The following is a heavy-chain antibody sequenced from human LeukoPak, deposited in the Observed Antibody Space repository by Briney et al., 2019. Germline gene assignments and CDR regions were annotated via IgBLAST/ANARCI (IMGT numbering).Heavy chain of an antibody. CDR3: ARFAAAAGNDY. CDR1: GYTFTSYD. D-gene: IGHD6-13*01. Sequence: ASVKVSCKASGYTFTSYDINWVRQATGQGLEWMGWMNPNSGNTGYAQKFQGRVTVTRNTSISTAYMELSSLRSEDTAVYYCARFAAAAGNDYWGQGTLVTVSS. J-gene: IGHJ4*02. CDR2: MNPNSGNT. V-gene: IGHV1-8*01.